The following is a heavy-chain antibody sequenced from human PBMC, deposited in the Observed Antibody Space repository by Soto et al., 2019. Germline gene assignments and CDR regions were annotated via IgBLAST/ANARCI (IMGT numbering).Heavy chain of an antibody. CDR1: GFTFSNCA. V-gene: IGHV3-33*01. J-gene: IGHJ4*02. CDR3: VRDPEGGTIFDY. CDR2: IWYDGSIK. Sequence: PGGSLRLSCTASGFTFSNCAMHWVRQAPGKGLEWVAVIWYDGSIKYYSDSVKGRFTISRDNFKNILYLQMNSLRAEDTAVYYCVRDPEGGTIFDYWGQGTLVTVSS. D-gene: IGHD1-26*01.